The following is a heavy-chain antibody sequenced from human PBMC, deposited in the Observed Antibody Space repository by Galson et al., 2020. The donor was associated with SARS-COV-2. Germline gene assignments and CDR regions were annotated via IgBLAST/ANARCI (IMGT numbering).Heavy chain of an antibody. D-gene: IGHD1-26*01. CDR3: ARDLGELLPVHFDY. Sequence: GGSLRLSCAASGFTFISYSMNWVRQAPGKGLEWVSSISSSSSYIYYADSVKDRFTISRDNAKNSLYLQMNSLRAEDTAVYYCARDLGELLPVHFDYWGQGTLVTVSS. V-gene: IGHV3-21*01. CDR2: ISSSSSYI. J-gene: IGHJ4*02. CDR1: GFTFISYS.